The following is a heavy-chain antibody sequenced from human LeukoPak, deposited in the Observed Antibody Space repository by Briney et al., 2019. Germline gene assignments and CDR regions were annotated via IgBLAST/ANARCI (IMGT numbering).Heavy chain of an antibody. J-gene: IGHJ3*02. D-gene: IGHD6-6*01. CDR2: INPNSGGT. CDR3: AREPLSSIAARSAFDI. V-gene: IGHV1-2*06. Sequence: ASVKVSCKASGYTFTGYYMHWVRQAPGQGLEWMGRINPNSGGTNYAQKFQGRVTMTRDTSISTAYMELSRLRSDDTAVYYSAREPLSSIAARSAFDIWGQGTMVTVSS. CDR1: GYTFTGYY.